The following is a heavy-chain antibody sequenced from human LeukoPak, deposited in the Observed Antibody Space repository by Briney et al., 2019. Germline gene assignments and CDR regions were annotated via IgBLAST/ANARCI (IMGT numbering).Heavy chain of an antibody. D-gene: IGHD3-22*01. CDR3: ARTLDYYDSSGYFY. CDR2: ISGSGGNT. CDR1: GFTFSTYA. J-gene: IGHJ4*02. Sequence: AGGSLRLXCAASGFTFSTYAMSWVRLAPGKGLESVSTISGSGGNTYYADSVKGRFTISRDNSKNTLYLQMNSLRAEDTAVYYCARTLDYYDSSGYFYWGQGTLVTVSS. V-gene: IGHV3-23*01.